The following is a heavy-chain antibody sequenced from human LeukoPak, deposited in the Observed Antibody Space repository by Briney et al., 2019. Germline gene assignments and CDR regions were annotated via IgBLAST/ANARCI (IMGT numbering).Heavy chain of an antibody. CDR1: GGPISSGDYY. V-gene: IGHV4-30-4*08. Sequence: ESSETLSLTCTVSGGPISSGDYYWSWIRQPPGKGLEWIGYIYYSGSTYYNPSLKSRVTISVDTSKNQFSLKLSSVTAADTAVYYCASLDSSGYYFLDYWGQGTLVTVSS. D-gene: IGHD3-22*01. J-gene: IGHJ4*02. CDR2: IYYSGST. CDR3: ASLDSSGYYFLDY.